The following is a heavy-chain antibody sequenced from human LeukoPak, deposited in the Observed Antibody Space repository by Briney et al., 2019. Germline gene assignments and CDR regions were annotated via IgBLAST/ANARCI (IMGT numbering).Heavy chain of an antibody. V-gene: IGHV4-31*03. CDR3: ARGEGINYYDSSGYSEGAFDI. CDR1: GGSISSGGYS. J-gene: IGHJ3*02. CDR2: IYYSGST. D-gene: IGHD3-22*01. Sequence: PSETLSLTCTVSGGSISSGGYSWSWIRQHPGKGLEWIGYIYYSGSTYYNPSLKSRVTISVDTSKNQFSLKLSSVTAADTAVYYCARGEGINYYDSSGYSEGAFDIWGQGTMVTVSS.